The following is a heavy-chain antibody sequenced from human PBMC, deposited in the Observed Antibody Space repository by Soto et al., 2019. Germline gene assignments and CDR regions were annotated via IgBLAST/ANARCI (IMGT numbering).Heavy chain of an antibody. CDR2: IYYSGST. CDR1: GGSIVSYY. Sequence: SETLSLTCTVSGGSIVSYYWNWILQPSGKGLEWIGYIYYSGSTNYNPSLKSRVTISVDTSKKQFSLKLSSVTAADTAVYYCARGPSALSYYYGMDVWGQGTTVTVSS. V-gene: IGHV4-59*01. J-gene: IGHJ6*02. CDR3: ARGPSALSYYYGMDV. D-gene: IGHD6-19*01.